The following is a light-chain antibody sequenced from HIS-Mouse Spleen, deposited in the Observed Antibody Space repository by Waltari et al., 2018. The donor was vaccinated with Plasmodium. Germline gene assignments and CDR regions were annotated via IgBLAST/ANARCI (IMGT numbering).Light chain of an antibody. V-gene: IGKV1-5*03. CDR1: QSISSW. J-gene: IGKJ1*01. CDR3: QQYKSYWT. Sequence: DIQMTQSPSTLSASVGDRVTITSRASQSISSWLAWYQQKPGKALKLLIYKAASVESGVPSRFSGSRSGPEFTLTISILQPDDFATYYCQQYKSYWTCGQGTKVESK. CDR2: KAA.